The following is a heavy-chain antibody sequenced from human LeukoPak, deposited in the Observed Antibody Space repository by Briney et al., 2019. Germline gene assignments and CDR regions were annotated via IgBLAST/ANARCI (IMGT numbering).Heavy chain of an antibody. Sequence: PGGSLRLSCAASRFTFSSYEMNWVRQAPGKGLEWVSYISRSGSTIYYADSVKGRFTISRDNAKNSLYLQMNSLRAEDTAVYYCARADWDTAMIDYWGQGTLVTVSS. CDR2: ISRSGSTI. CDR1: RFTFSSYE. V-gene: IGHV3-48*03. D-gene: IGHD5-18*01. J-gene: IGHJ4*02. CDR3: ARADWDTAMIDY.